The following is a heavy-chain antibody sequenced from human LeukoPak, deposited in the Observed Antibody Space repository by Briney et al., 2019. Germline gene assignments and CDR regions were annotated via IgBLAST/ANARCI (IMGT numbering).Heavy chain of an antibody. CDR2: ISGSGGST. D-gene: IGHD6-19*01. Sequence: GGSLRLSCAVSGLTFSNYVMRWVRQAPGKGLEGVSGISGSGGSTYYADSVKGRVTISRDNSKNTLYLQMNSLRAEDTAVYYCAKEVPVAGHFDYWGQGTLVTVSS. J-gene: IGHJ4*02. V-gene: IGHV3-23*01. CDR1: GLTFSNYV. CDR3: AKEVPVAGHFDY.